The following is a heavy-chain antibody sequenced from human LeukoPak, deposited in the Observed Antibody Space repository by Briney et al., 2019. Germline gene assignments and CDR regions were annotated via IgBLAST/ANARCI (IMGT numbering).Heavy chain of an antibody. V-gene: IGHV2-70*20. J-gene: IGHJ3*02. CDR1: GFSLSTSGMC. CDR2: IDWDDDK. CDR3: ARGRDSSGYYCNAFDI. Sequence: SNPALVKPTQTLTLTCTFSGFSLSTSGMCVSWVRQPPGKALEWLALIDWDDDKYYSTSLKTRLTISKDTSKNQVVLTMTNMDPVDTATYYCARGRDSSGYYCNAFDIWGQGTMVTVSS. D-gene: IGHD3-22*01.